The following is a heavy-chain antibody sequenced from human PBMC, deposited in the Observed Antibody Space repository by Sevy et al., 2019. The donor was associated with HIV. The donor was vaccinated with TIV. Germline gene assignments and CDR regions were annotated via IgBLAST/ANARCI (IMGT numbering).Heavy chain of an antibody. CDR1: GFTFSSYA. J-gene: IGHJ3*02. D-gene: IGHD3-22*01. V-gene: IGHV3-23*01. CDR3: AKEYYYDSSGSVGAFDI. CDR2: ISGSGGST. Sequence: GGSLRLSCAASGFTFSSYAMSWVRQAPGKGLEWVSAISGSGGSTYYADSVKGRFTISRDNSKNTLYLQMNSLRAEDTAVYYWAKEYYYDSSGSVGAFDIWGQGTMVTVSS.